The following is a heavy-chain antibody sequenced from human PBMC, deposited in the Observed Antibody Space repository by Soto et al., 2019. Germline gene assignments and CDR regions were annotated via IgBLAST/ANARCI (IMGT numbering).Heavy chain of an antibody. V-gene: IGHV2-5*01. CDR2: IYWNDDD. CDR1: GFSLTSSGVG. D-gene: IGHD6-19*01. J-gene: IGHJ4*02. CDR3: AHRPGGSGFRYYFDY. Sequence: ITLKESGPPLVKPTQTLTLTCSFSGFSLTSSGVGVGWFRQAPGKALEWLGLIYWNDDDRYRASLHSRLTITKDTSKNQVVLTMTNMDPEDTATYYCAHRPGGSGFRYYFDYWGQGTLVTVSS.